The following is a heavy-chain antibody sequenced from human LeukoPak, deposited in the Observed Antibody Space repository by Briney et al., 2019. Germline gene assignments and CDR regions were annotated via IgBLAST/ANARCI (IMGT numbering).Heavy chain of an antibody. J-gene: IGHJ4*02. Sequence: GGSLRLSCAASGFTFSSYEMNRVRQAPGKGLEWVSYITSSGGTKYYADSVKGRFTVSRDNAKNSLYLQMNSLRADDTAVYYCARDPDSSSWTYYFDYWGQGTLVTVSS. V-gene: IGHV3-48*03. CDR1: GFTFSSYE. CDR2: ITSSGGTK. D-gene: IGHD6-13*01. CDR3: ARDPDSSSWTYYFDY.